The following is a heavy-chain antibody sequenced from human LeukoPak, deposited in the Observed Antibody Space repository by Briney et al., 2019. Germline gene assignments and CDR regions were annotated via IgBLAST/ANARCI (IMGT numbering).Heavy chain of an antibody. D-gene: IGHD6-19*01. CDR3: ARGGIQVSGIDEFDY. CDR1: GFTFIDYD. CDR2: IGIRGDT. J-gene: IGHJ4*02. Sequence: GGSLRLPCAASGFTFIDYDMHWVRQVIGKGLEWVSAIGIRGDTHYSGSVKGRFTISRENVESSLYLQMNSLRAEDTAVYYCARGGIQVSGIDEFDYWGQGTLVTVSS. V-gene: IGHV3-13*01.